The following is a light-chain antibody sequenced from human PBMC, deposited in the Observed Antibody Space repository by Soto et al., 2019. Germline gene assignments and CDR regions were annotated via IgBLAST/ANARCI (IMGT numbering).Light chain of an antibody. J-gene: IGKJ1*01. CDR1: QSVLYSSNNKNY. Sequence: IVMTQSPDSLAVSLGERATINCKSSQSVLYSSNNKNYLAWYQQKPGQPPKLLIYWASTRESGVPARFSGSGSGTEFTLTITSLQSEDFAVYYCQQYNSWPRTFGQGTKVDI. CDR2: WAS. CDR3: QQYNSWPRT. V-gene: IGKV4-1*01.